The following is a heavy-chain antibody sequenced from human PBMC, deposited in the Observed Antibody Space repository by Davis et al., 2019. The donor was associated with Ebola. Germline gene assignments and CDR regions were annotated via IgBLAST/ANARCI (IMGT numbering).Heavy chain of an antibody. V-gene: IGHV1-3*01. J-gene: IGHJ6*04. CDR1: GYTFTSYA. Sequence: AASVKVSCKASGYTFTSYAMHWVRQAPGQRLEWMGWINAGNGNTKYSQKFQGRVTITRDTSASTAYMELSSLRSEDTAVYYCARDSLRVLYYYYGMDVWGKGTTVTVSS. CDR3: ARDSLRVLYYYYGMDV. CDR2: INAGNGNT. D-gene: IGHD5/OR15-5a*01.